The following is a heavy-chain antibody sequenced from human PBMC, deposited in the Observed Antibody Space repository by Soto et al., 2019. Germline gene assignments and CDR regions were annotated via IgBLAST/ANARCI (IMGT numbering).Heavy chain of an antibody. V-gene: IGHV3-9*01. D-gene: IGHD6-13*01. CDR2: ISWNSGSI. J-gene: IGHJ3*02. CDR3: AKVQTSSWYSFPLAFDI. Sequence: PGGSLRLSCAASGFTFDDYAMHWVRQAPGKGLEWVSGISWNSGSIGYADSVKGRFTISRDNAKNSLYLQMNSLRAEDTALYYCAKVQTSSWYSFPLAFDIWGQGTMVTVSS. CDR1: GFTFDDYA.